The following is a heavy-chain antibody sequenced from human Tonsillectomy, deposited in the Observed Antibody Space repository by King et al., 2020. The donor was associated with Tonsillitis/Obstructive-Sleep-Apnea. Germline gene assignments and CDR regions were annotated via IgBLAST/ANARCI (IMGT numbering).Heavy chain of an antibody. CDR3: ARERRMKYYMDV. D-gene: IGHD2/OR15-2a*01. Sequence: VQLVESGGGVVQPGRSLRLSCAASGFTFSEYGMYWVRQAPGKGLDWVAAISRDGSSKFYSDPVRGRFAISRDNSKSTLYLQLNSVPAGDTALYYCARERRMKYYMDVWGKGTTVTVSS. CDR2: ISRDGSSK. J-gene: IGHJ6*03. V-gene: IGHV3-30*03. CDR1: GFTFSEYG.